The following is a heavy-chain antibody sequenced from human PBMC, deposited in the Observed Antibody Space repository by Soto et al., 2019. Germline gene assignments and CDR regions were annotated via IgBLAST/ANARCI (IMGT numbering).Heavy chain of an antibody. CDR1: GFTFSSYG. CDR2: ISYDGSNK. Sequence: QVQLVESGGGVVQPGRSLRLSCAASGFTFSSYGMHWVRQAPGKGLEWVAVISYDGSNKYYADSVKGRFTISRDNSKNTLYLQMNSLRAEDTAVYYCAKPSYAGYYYYGMDVWGQGTTVTVSS. CDR3: AKPSYAGYYYYGMDV. J-gene: IGHJ6*02. D-gene: IGHD1-26*01. V-gene: IGHV3-30*18.